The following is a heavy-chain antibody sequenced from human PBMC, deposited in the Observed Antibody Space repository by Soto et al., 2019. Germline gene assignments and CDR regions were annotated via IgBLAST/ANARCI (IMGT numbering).Heavy chain of an antibody. Sequence: GGSLRLSCTVSGFAFNNYGINWVRQAPGKGLEWVSSISKSDYTYYSDSVKGRFTISRDNAKNSVSLQMNTLRVEDTAVYYCAREDSIIIPALSDFWGQGTLVTVSS. CDR2: ISKSDYT. CDR1: GFAFNNYG. CDR3: AREDSIIIPALSDF. J-gene: IGHJ4*02. V-gene: IGHV3-21*01. D-gene: IGHD2-2*01.